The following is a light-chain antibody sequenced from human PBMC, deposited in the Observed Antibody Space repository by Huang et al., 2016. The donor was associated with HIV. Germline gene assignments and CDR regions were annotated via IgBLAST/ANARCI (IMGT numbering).Light chain of an antibody. J-gene: IGKJ2*01. CDR2: WAS. V-gene: IGKV4-1*01. CDR1: QSVLYSSNNKNY. CDR3: QQHYNTPPT. Sequence: DIVMTQSPDSLAVSLGERATINCKSSQSVLYSSNNKNYLAWYQQKPGQPPKLLISWASTRESGVPDRFIGSGSGTQFTLTISSLQAEDVAVYYCQQHYNTPPTFGQGTKLEIK.